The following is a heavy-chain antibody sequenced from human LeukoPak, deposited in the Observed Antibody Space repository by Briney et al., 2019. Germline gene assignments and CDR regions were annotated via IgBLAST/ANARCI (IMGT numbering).Heavy chain of an antibody. V-gene: IGHV3-30-3*01. Sequence: GGSLRLSCAASGFTFSSYAMHWVRQAPGKGLEWVAVISYDGSNKYYADSVKGRFTISRDNSKNTLYLQMNSLRAEDTAVYYCARTIVGATMGAFDIWGQGTMVTVSS. D-gene: IGHD1-26*01. CDR3: ARTIVGATMGAFDI. CDR1: GFTFSSYA. J-gene: IGHJ3*02. CDR2: ISYDGSNK.